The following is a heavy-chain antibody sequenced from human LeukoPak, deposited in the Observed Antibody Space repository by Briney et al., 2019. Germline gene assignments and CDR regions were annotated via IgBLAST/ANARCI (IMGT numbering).Heavy chain of an antibody. CDR3: ARDQVLLWFGEYRDYYGMDV. J-gene: IGHJ6*02. CDR1: GGTFSSYA. CDR2: IIPIFGTA. Sequence: ASVKVSCKASGGTFSSYAISWVRQAPGQGLEWMGGIIPIFGTANYAQKFQGRVTITADESTSTAYMELSSLRSEDTAVYYCARDQVLLWFGEYRDYYGMDVWGQGTTVTVSS. V-gene: IGHV1-69*13. D-gene: IGHD3-10*01.